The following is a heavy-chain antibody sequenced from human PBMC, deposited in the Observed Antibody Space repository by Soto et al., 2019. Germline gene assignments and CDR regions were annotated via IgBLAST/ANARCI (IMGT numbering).Heavy chain of an antibody. D-gene: IGHD6-13*01. CDR1: GDSISSGGLS. CDR2: IYYPGLT. V-gene: IGHV4-30-2*06. CDR3: ARGRRSKTATAGTGWFDP. Sequence: QLQLQESGSGLLKPSQTLSLNCSVSGDSISSGGLSWNWLRQSPGRGLEWIGYIYYPGLTYYNPSPQCPVSMALDTSENQVSLSLSSVTAADSAVYYCARGRRSKTATAGTGWFDPWGPGTLVTVSS. J-gene: IGHJ5*02.